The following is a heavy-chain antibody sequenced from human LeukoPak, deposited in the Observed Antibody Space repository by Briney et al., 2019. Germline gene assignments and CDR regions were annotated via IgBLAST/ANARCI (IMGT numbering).Heavy chain of an antibody. Sequence: SETLSLTCTVSGGSISSYYWSWIRQPPGKGLGWIGYIFYSGSTNYNPSLKSRLTISVDTSNNRISLKLSSVIAADTAVYYCARQDGYNSGRFDPWGQGTLVTVSS. V-gene: IGHV4-59*08. CDR3: ARQDGYNSGRFDP. CDR1: GGSISSYY. D-gene: IGHD5-24*01. CDR2: IFYSGST. J-gene: IGHJ5*02.